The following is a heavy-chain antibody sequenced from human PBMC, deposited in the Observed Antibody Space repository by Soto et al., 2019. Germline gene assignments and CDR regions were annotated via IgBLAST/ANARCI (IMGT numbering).Heavy chain of an antibody. CDR2: IKDGGRT. CDR3: ARGQEGVVATH. D-gene: IGHD5-12*01. J-gene: IGHJ4*02. Sequence: QVQLQQWGAGLLKPSETLSLNCAVNGGSLSGYYWSWIRQPPGKGLEWIGEIKDGGRTNYSHSLNSGATLSSDTSNNRFSLRLYSVTAADTGVYYCARGQEGVVATHWDQGTLVTVSS. CDR1: GGSLSGYY. V-gene: IGHV4-34*01.